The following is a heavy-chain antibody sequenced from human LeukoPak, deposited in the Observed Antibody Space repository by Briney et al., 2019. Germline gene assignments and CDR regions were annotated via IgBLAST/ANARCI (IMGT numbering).Heavy chain of an antibody. CDR3: ARDSNKWDYEAFDI. Sequence: ASVKVSCKASGYTFTTYGISWVRQAPGQGLEWMGWISAYNGDTNYAQRLQGRVTMTTETSTSTAYMELRSLRSDDTAVYYCARDSNKWDYEAFDIWGQGTMVTVSS. CDR2: ISAYNGDT. D-gene: IGHD1-7*01. J-gene: IGHJ3*02. CDR1: GYTFTTYG. V-gene: IGHV1-18*01.